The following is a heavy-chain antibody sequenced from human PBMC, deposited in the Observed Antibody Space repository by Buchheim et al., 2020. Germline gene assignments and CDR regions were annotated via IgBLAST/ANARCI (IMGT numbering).Heavy chain of an antibody. CDR1: GFTFSDSA. CDR2: ISSRADNYAT. J-gene: IGHJ6*02. Sequence: EVQLVESGGGLVEPGGSLKLSCAASGFTFSDSAMHWVRQASGKGLEWVGHISSRADNYATAYAASVRGRFTISRDVSKNTAYLLMDSLKTEDTAVYYCARDLRGITMVQGVFYYGMDVWGQGTT. CDR3: ARDLRGITMVQGVFYYGMDV. V-gene: IGHV3-73*02. D-gene: IGHD3-10*01.